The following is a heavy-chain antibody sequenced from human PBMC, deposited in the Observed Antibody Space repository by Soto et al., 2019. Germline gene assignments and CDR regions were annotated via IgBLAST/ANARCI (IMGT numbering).Heavy chain of an antibody. Sequence: QVQLVESGGGLVKPGGSLRLSCAASGFTFSDYYMSWIRQAPGKGLEWVSYISSSGSTIYYAGSVKGRFTISRDHAKNSVYVQMTSLRAEDTAVYYRARDLHYYGSGSPWRYWGQGNLVTVSS. D-gene: IGHD3-10*01. CDR2: ISSSGSTI. V-gene: IGHV3-11*01. CDR3: ARDLHYYGSGSPWRY. J-gene: IGHJ4*02. CDR1: GFTFSDYY.